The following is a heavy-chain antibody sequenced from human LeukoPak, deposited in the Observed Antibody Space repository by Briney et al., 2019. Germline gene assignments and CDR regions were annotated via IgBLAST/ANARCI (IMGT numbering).Heavy chain of an antibody. D-gene: IGHD3-3*01. CDR2: INHSGST. V-gene: IGHV4-34*01. J-gene: IGHJ4*02. CDR1: GGSFSGYY. Sequence: SETLSLTCAVYGGSFSGYYWSWIRQPPGKGLEWIGEINHSGSTNYNPSLKSRVTISVDTSKNQFSLKLSSVTAADTAVYYCARGDFEMATIDYWGQGTLVTVSS. CDR3: ARGDFEMATIDY.